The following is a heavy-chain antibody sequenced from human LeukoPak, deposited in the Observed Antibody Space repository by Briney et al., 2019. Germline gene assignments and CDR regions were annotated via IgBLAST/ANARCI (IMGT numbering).Heavy chain of an antibody. CDR3: ASIDPSRNGYYLDY. Sequence: SETLSLTCTVSGGXISTYYCSWIRQTPGKGLEWIGYIYYTGSTNYNPSLKSRVTISLDTSKNQFSLRLSSMTAADTAVYYCASIDPSRNGYYLDYWGQGTLVTVSS. D-gene: IGHD2-8*01. V-gene: IGHV4-59*08. CDR2: IYYTGST. J-gene: IGHJ4*02. CDR1: GGXISTYY.